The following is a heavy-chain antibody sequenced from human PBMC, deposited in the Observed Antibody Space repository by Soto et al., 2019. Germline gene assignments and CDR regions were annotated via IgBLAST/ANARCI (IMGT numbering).Heavy chain of an antibody. J-gene: IGHJ6*02. CDR3: XXDXXXVEXAMVSQYFYGMDV. V-gene: IGHV1-69*12. Sequence: QVQLVQSGAEVKKPGSSVKVSCKSSGDTFISYAISWVRQAPGQGLEWMGGVVPMFGIPNYAQKFQGRVTIIADESTSTAYLELSSLTXEDTXVYYCXXDXXXVEXAMVSQYFYGMDVWGQGTTVTVSS. D-gene: IGHD5-18*01. CDR1: GDTFISYA. CDR2: VVPMFGIP.